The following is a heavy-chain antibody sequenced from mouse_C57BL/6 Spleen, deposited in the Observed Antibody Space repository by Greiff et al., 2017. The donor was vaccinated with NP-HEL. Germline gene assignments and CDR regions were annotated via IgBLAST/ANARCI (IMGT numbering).Heavy chain of an antibody. CDR2: IYPGDGDT. J-gene: IGHJ1*03. Sequence: VKLQESGPELVKPGASVKISCKASGYAFSSSWMNWVKQRPGKGLEWIGRIYPGDGDTNYNGKFKGKATLTADKSSSTAYMQLSSLTSEDSAVYFCARDDYSTWYFDVWGTGTTVTVSS. D-gene: IGHD2-5*01. CDR1: GYAFSSSW. CDR3: ARDDYSTWYFDV. V-gene: IGHV1-82*01.